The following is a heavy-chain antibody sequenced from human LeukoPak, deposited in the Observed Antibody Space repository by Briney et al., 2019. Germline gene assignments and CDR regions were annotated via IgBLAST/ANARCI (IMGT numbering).Heavy chain of an antibody. CDR3: ARVTWIQLSYYFDY. Sequence: ATVKVSCKAPGGTFSSYAISWVRLAPGQGLEWMGGIIPIFGTANYAQKFQGRVTITADESTSTAYMELSSLRSEDTAVYYCARVTWIQLSYYFDYWGQGTLVTVSS. V-gene: IGHV1-69*13. CDR2: IIPIFGTA. CDR1: GGTFSSYA. D-gene: IGHD5-18*01. J-gene: IGHJ4*02.